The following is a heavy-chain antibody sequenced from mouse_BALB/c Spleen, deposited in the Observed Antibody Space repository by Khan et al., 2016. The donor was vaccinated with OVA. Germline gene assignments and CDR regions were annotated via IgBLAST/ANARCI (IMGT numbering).Heavy chain of an antibody. V-gene: IGHV1S135*01. Sequence: EVKLQESGPELMKPGASVKISCKASGYSFTTYYIHWVIQSHGKSLEWIGFIDPFSGGTTYNQKFKGKATLTADKSSSQAYIHLSNLTSEDSAVYYCTRHGYVAWFTYWGQGTLVTVSA. J-gene: IGHJ3*01. CDR1: GYSFTTYY. CDR3: TRHGYVAWFTY. D-gene: IGHD2-2*01. CDR2: IDPFSGGT.